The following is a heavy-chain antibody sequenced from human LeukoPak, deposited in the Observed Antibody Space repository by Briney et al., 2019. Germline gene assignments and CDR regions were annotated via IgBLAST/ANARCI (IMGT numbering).Heavy chain of an antibody. D-gene: IGHD3-22*01. CDR2: VNPKSGGT. V-gene: IGHV1-2*02. J-gene: IGHJ4*02. CDR3: ARVTTGTYYDY. CDR1: GYTFTDYY. Sequence: GESLKVSCKASGYTFTDYYMHWVRQAPGQGLEWMGWVNPKSGGTNYAQKFQGRVTMTRDTSISTAYMELSRLTSDDTAVYYCARVTTGTYYDYWGQGTLVTVSS.